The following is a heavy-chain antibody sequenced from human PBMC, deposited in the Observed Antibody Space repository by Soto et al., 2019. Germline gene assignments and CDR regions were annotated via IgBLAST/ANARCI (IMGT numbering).Heavy chain of an antibody. CDR3: AKDALHGSGFYYGMDV. J-gene: IGHJ6*02. CDR2: ISYDGSNK. D-gene: IGHD3-10*01. Sequence: QVQLVESGGDVVQPGRSLRLSCAASGFTFRSYGMHWVRQTPGKGLEWEAVISYDGSNKYYADSVKGRFTISRDNSKNTLNLHMDSLRVEDTAVYYCAKDALHGSGFYYGMDVWGQGTTVTVSS. CDR1: GFTFRSYG. V-gene: IGHV3-30*18.